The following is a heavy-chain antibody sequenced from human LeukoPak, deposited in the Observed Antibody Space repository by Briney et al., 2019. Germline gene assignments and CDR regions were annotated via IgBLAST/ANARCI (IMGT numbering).Heavy chain of an antibody. D-gene: IGHD3-10*01. Sequence: GGSLRLSCAASGFSFSGYGMHWVRQAPGKGLDWVAVIWYDGSNTYYADSVKGRFTISRDNAKNSLYLQMNSLRAEDTAVHYCARPYYYGSGSYSFFGSNYWGQGTLVTVSS. V-gene: IGHV3-33*01. CDR2: IWYDGSNT. J-gene: IGHJ4*02. CDR1: GFSFSGYG. CDR3: ARPYYYGSGSYSFFGSNY.